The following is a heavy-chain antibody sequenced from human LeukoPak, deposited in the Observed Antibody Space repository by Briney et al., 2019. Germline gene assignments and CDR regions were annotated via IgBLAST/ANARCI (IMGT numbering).Heavy chain of an antibody. Sequence: PSETLSLTCTVSGGSISGYYWSWIRQPPGKGLEWIGYVYYSGSINYNPSLKSRVTISVDTSKNQFSLKLSSVTAADTAVYYCARLSRIAAAADYSYHSMDVWGQGTTATVPS. CDR3: ARLSRIAAAADYSYHSMDV. V-gene: IGHV4-59*13. D-gene: IGHD6-13*01. CDR1: GGSISGYY. J-gene: IGHJ6*02. CDR2: VYYSGSI.